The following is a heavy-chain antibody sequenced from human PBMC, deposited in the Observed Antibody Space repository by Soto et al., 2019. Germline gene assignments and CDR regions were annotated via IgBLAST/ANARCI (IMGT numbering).Heavy chain of an antibody. CDR1: GGSISNYF. D-gene: IGHD3-10*01. CDR2: ISYSGST. J-gene: IGHJ4*02. Sequence: QVQLQESGPGLVRPSETLSLTCTVSGGSISNYFWSWVRQPPGKGLQWIGYISYSGSTNYNPTLKSRLTISVDTSDDQFSLKLSSVTAADTAVYYGARRVKYGSGIRPAYYFDSWGQGTLVTVSS. CDR3: ARRVKYGSGIRPAYYFDS. V-gene: IGHV4-59*01.